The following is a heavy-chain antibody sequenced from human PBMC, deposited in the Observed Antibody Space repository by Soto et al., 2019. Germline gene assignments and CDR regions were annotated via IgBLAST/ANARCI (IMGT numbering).Heavy chain of an antibody. CDR1: GFTFSSYG. J-gene: IGHJ4*02. Sequence: QVQLVESGGGVVQPGRSLRLSCAASGFTFSSYGMHWVRQAPGKGLEWVAVMWYDGSNKYYADSVKGRFTISRDNSKNTLYQHMNSLRAEDTAVYYCARDQGRGYNYGFDYWGQGTLVTVSS. CDR2: MWYDGSNK. D-gene: IGHD5-18*01. CDR3: ARDQGRGYNYGFDY. V-gene: IGHV3-33*01.